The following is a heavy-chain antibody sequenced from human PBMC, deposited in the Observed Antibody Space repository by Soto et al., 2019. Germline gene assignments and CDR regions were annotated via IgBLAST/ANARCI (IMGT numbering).Heavy chain of an antibody. CDR3: ARELPRATMVRGSGGMDV. CDR2: IYSGGST. J-gene: IGHJ6*02. Sequence: GGSLRLSCAASGFTVSSNYMSWVRQAPGKGLEWVSVIYSGGSTYYADSVKGRFTISRDNSKNTLYLQMNSLRAEDTAVYYCARELPRATMVRGSGGMDVWGQGTTVTVSS. D-gene: IGHD3-10*01. CDR1: GFTVSSNY. V-gene: IGHV3-53*01.